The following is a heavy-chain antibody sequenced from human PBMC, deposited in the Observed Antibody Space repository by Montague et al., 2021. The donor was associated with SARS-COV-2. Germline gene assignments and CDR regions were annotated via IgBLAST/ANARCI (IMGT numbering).Heavy chain of an antibody. CDR3: ARGALGLQAAFNWFDP. CDR1: GGSMNDYY. V-gene: IGHV4-59*01. Sequence: SETLSLTCTVSGGSMNDYYWTWFRQPPGKGLEWIGKINYTGRTKYSSSLKSRVTMSVETSRKKTSLRLSSSTAADSAVYYCARGALGLQAAFNWFDPWGQGTLVTVSS. CDR2: INYTGRT. D-gene: IGHD2-2*01. J-gene: IGHJ5*02.